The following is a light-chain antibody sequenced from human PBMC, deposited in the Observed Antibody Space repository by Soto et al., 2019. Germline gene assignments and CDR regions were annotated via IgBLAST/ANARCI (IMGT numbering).Light chain of an antibody. CDR2: TNN. V-gene: IGLV1-44*01. CDR3: ATWDDSLSAGV. J-gene: IGLJ3*02. Sequence: QLVLTQPPSASGTPGQRVTISCSGSSSNIGSNTVNWYQQLPGTAPKLLIYTNNQRPSGVPDRFSGSKSGTSASLAISGLQSGDEADYYCATWDDSLSAGVFGGGTKLTVL. CDR1: SSNIGSNT.